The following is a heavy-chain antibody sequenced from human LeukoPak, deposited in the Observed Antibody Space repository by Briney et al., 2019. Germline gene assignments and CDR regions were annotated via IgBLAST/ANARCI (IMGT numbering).Heavy chain of an antibody. D-gene: IGHD3-22*01. Sequence: SETLSLTCTVSGGSISPYYWTWIRQPPGKGLEWIGYIYYNGNTNYNPSLKSRITISVDTSKNQFSLKLSSVTAADTAAYYCARVPHNYYDSNGYYEYFQHWGQGTLVTVSS. CDR2: IYYNGNT. V-gene: IGHV4-59*12. J-gene: IGHJ1*01. CDR3: ARVPHNYYDSNGYYEYFQH. CDR1: GGSISPYY.